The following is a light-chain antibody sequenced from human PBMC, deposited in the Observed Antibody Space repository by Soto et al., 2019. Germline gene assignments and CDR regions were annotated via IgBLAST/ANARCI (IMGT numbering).Light chain of an antibody. V-gene: IGLV2-8*01. J-gene: IGLJ1*01. CDR3: SSYAGSYTFL. CDR1: GTDVGQYNY. CDR2: HVS. Sequence: QSALAQPPSASGSPGQSVTISCTGAGTDVGQYNYVSWYQQHPGKAPKLLIHHVSRRPSGVPARFSGSKSGNTASLTVSGLQTEDEADYYCSSYAGSYTFLFGTGTKVTVL.